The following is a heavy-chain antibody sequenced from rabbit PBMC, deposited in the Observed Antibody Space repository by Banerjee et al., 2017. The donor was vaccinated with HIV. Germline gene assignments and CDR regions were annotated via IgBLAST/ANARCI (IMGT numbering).Heavy chain of an antibody. V-gene: IGHV1S40*01. D-gene: IGHD4-2*01. J-gene: IGHJ4*01. CDR3: ARDPAGREDFNL. CDR1: GLDFSSSYW. CDR2: IDVSSSGST. Sequence: QSLEESGGDLVKPGASLTLTCTASGLDFSSSYWICWVRQAPGKGLEWIACIDVSSSGSTYYVSWAKGRFTISKTSSTTVTLQMTSLTAADTATYFCARDPAGREDFNLWGPGTLVTVS.